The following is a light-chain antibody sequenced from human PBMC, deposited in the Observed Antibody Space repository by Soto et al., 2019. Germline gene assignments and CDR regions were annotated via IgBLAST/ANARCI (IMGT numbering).Light chain of an antibody. CDR2: GAS. CDR3: QQYASSLPTT. CDR1: QHISNNY. V-gene: IGKV3-20*01. Sequence: EIVLTQSPGTLSLSPGESATLSCRASQHISNNYVAWYQQKPGQAPRLLIYGASSRATGIPDRFSGSGSGIDFTLTISRLEAEDFAVYYCQQYASSLPTTFGQGTKLEIK. J-gene: IGKJ2*01.